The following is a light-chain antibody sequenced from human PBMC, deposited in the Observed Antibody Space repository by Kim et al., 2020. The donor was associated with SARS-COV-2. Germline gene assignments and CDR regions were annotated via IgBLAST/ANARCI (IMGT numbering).Light chain of an antibody. V-gene: IGLV2-14*03. Sequence: QSALTQPASVSGSPGQSITISCTGTSSDVGGYKYVSWYQQHPGKAPKLMIYDVSNRPSGVSNRFSGSKSGNTASLTISGLQAEDEADYYCSSYTSRTTPLVFGTGTQLTVL. CDR3: SSYTSRTTPLV. J-gene: IGLJ1*01. CDR1: SSDVGGYKY. CDR2: DVS.